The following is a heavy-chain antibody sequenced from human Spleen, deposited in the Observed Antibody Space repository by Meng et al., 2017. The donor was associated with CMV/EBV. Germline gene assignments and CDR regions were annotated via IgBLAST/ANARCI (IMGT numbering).Heavy chain of an antibody. CDR3: ARDRGVRTYYYDSSGYYARSPHYFDY. CDR2: IYYSGST. J-gene: IGHJ4*02. V-gene: IGHV4-39*07. D-gene: IGHD3-22*01. Sequence: QLQLQESGPGLVKPSETLSLTCTVSGGPISSSSYYWGWIRQPPGKGLEWIGSIYYSGSTYYNPSLKSRVTISVDTSKNQFSLKLSSVTAADTAVYYCARDRGVRTYYYDSSGYYARSPHYFDYWGQGTLVTVSS. CDR1: GGPISSSSYY.